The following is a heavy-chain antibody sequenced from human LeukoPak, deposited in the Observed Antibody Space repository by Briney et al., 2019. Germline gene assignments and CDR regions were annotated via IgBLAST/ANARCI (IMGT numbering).Heavy chain of an antibody. CDR3: ARDARTKLAAANYYYYYMDV. Sequence: SETLSLTCTVSGGSISSYYWSWIRGPAGKGLEWIGRIYTSGSTNYNPSLKSRVTMSVDTSKNQFSLKLSSVTAADTAVYYCARDARTKLAAANYYYYYMDVWGKGTTVTVSS. D-gene: IGHD6-13*01. CDR1: GGSISSYY. V-gene: IGHV4-4*07. J-gene: IGHJ6*03. CDR2: IYTSGST.